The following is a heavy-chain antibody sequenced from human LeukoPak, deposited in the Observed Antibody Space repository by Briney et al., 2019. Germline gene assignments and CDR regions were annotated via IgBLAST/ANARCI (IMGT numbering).Heavy chain of an antibody. V-gene: IGHV3-23*01. CDR1: GFTFISYG. J-gene: IGHJ4*02. Sequence: PGGSLRLSCVASGFTFISYGMSWVRQAPGKGLEWVSTISGSGGSTYSADSVKGRFTISRDNAKNSLYLQMNSLRAEDTAVYYCARDPSSLWFGELGGSYYFDYWGQGTLVTVSS. D-gene: IGHD3-10*01. CDR3: ARDPSSLWFGELGGSYYFDY. CDR2: ISGSGGST.